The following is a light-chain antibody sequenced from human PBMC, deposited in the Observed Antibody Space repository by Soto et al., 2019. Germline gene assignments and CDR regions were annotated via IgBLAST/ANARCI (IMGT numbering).Light chain of an antibody. Sequence: QSVLTQPPSVSGAPGQRVTISRTGSSSNIGAAYDVHWYQQIPGTAPKLLIYLNNNRPSGVPDRLSGSKSGTSASLAITGLQAEDEADYYCQSYDSSLSAWVFGGGTKLTVL. CDR3: QSYDSSLSAWV. CDR1: SSNIGAAYD. CDR2: LNN. V-gene: IGLV1-40*01. J-gene: IGLJ3*02.